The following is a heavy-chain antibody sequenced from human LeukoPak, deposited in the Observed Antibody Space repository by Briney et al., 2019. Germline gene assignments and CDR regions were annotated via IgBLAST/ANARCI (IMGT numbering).Heavy chain of an antibody. Sequence: ASVRVSCKTSGYMFTSYVISWIRQAPGQGLEWMGWINIYKGNTKYAQNFQGRVTMNTETFTRTAYMELRSLRSDDTALYYCARNPYYDSKGYYAYWGKGTLVTVS. CDR3: ARNPYYDSKGYYAY. D-gene: IGHD3-22*01. J-gene: IGHJ4*02. CDR1: GYMFTSYV. CDR2: INIYKGNT. V-gene: IGHV1-18*01.